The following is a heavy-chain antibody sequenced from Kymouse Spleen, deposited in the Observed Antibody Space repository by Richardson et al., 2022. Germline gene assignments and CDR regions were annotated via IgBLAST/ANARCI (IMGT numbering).Heavy chain of an antibody. CDR2: IYYSGST. J-gene: IGHJ5*02. V-gene: IGHV4-39*01. CDR1: GGSISSSSYY. Sequence: QLQLQESGPGLVKPSETLSLTCTVSGGSISSSSYYWGWIRQPPGKGLEWIGSIYYSGSTYYNPSLKSRVTISVDTSKNQFSLKLSSVTAADTAVYYCARQEYYGRWFDPWGQGTLVTVSS. CDR3: ARQEYYGRWFDP. D-gene: IGHD3-10*01.